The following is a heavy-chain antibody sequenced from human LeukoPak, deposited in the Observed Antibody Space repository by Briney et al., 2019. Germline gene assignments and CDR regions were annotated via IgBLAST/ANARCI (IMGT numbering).Heavy chain of an antibody. CDR1: GDSVSNGNYY. CDR2: IYYTGKT. Sequence: SETLSLTCTVSGDSVSNGNYYWSWLRQPPGKALEWIGYIYYTGKTYYNPSLEGRVTILVDTSKNQFSLKLSSVTAADTAVYYCARSVHNWNDYFGYWGQGTLVTVSS. V-gene: IGHV4-61*01. J-gene: IGHJ4*01. D-gene: IGHD1-20*01. CDR3: ARSVHNWNDYFGY.